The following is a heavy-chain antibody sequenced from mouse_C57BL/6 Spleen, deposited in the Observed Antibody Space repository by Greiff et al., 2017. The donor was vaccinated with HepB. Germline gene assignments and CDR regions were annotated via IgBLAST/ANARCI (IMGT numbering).Heavy chain of an antibody. Sequence: VQVVESGPELVKPGASVKISCKASGYAFSSSWMNWVKQRPGKGLEWIGRIYPGDGDTTYNGKFKGKATLTADKSSSTAYMQLSSLTSEDSAVYFCASYSSYAMDYWGQGTSVTVSS. CDR3: ASYSSYAMDY. D-gene: IGHD2-1*01. J-gene: IGHJ4*01. CDR1: GYAFSSSW. V-gene: IGHV1-82*01. CDR2: IYPGDGDT.